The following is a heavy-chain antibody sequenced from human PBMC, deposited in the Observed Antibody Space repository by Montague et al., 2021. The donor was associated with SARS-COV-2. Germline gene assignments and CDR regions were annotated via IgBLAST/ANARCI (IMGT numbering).Heavy chain of an antibody. D-gene: IGHD3-22*01. Sequence: TRSLTCTVSGGSISSCGYYWSWIRQHPGKGLEWIGYIYYSGSTYYNPSLMSRVTISVDTSKNQFSLKLGSVTAADTAVYYCARARITMIVVVKAFDIWGQGTMVTVSS. V-gene: IGHV4-31*03. CDR1: GGSISSCGYY. CDR2: IYYSGST. CDR3: ARARITMIVVVKAFDI. J-gene: IGHJ3*02.